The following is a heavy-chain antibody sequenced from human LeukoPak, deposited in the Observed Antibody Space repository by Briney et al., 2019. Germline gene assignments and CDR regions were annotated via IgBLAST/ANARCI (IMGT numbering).Heavy chain of an antibody. Sequence: GSSVKVSCKASGGTFSSYAISWVRQAPGQGLEWMGGIIPIFGTANYAQKFQGRVTITTGESTSTAYMELSSLRSEDTAVYYCARGQELIVGATPFDYWGQGTLVTVSS. CDR1: GGTFSSYA. CDR2: IIPIFGTA. D-gene: IGHD1-26*01. V-gene: IGHV1-69*05. CDR3: ARGQELIVGATPFDY. J-gene: IGHJ4*02.